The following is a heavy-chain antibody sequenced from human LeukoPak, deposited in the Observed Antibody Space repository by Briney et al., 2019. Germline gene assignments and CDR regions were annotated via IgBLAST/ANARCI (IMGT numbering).Heavy chain of an antibody. J-gene: IGHJ5*02. Sequence: PSETLSLTCAVYGGSFSGYYWSWIRQPPGKGLEWIGEINHSGSTIYNPSLKSRVTISVDTSKNQFSLKLTSVTAADTAVFYCARVVRGVPNWYDPWGQGTLVTVSS. CDR3: ARVVRGVPNWYDP. CDR2: INHSGST. V-gene: IGHV4-34*01. CDR1: GGSFSGYY. D-gene: IGHD3-10*01.